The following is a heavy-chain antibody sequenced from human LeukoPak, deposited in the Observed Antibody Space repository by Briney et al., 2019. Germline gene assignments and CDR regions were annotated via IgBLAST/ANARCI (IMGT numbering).Heavy chain of an antibody. CDR2: INAADGNT. CDR3: ASSRSKRITTNRGVREYYYGMDV. CDR1: GYTFTSYG. D-gene: IGHD3-10*01. Sequence: ASVKVSCKASGYTFTSYGISWVRQAPGQGLEWMGWINAADGNTKYSQKFQGRVIITRDSSANTAYMELSSLTSEDSAVYYRASSRSKRITTNRGVREYYYGMDVWGQGTTVTVSS. V-gene: IGHV1-18*01. J-gene: IGHJ6*02.